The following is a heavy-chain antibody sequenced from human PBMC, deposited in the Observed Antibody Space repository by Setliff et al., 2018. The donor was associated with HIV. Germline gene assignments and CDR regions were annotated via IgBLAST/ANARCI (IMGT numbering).Heavy chain of an antibody. D-gene: IGHD4-17*01. J-gene: IGHJ4*02. V-gene: IGHV4-61*01. Sequence: PSETLSLTCTVSGDSVSSASYYWSWIRQPPGKGLEWIGYIFYSGSTNYNPSLKSRVTISVDASKNQFSLKLRSVTAADTAIYYCARRIYGNNPYFDYWSQGTQVTVSS. CDR3: ARRIYGNNPYFDY. CDR1: GDSVSSASYY. CDR2: IFYSGST.